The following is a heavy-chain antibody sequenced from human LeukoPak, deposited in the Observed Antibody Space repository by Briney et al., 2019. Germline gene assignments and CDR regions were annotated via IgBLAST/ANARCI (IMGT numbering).Heavy chain of an antibody. J-gene: IGHJ1*01. CDR2: TYVGGNT. D-gene: IGHD3/OR15-3a*01. Sequence: GGSLRLSCAASGFTISNTYISWVRRAPGKGPEWVSVTYVGGNTDSADFVKDRFTISTDDSKNTLYLHMNNLKAEDTAVYYCARQGLYDSSDFWTFQHWGQGTLVTVSS. CDR3: ARQGLYDSSDFWTFQH. V-gene: IGHV3-66*04. CDR1: GFTISNTY.